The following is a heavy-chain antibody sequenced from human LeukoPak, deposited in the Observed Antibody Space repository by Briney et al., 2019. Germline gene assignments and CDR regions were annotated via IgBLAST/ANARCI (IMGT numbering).Heavy chain of an antibody. CDR2: IGNSGGDT. J-gene: IGHJ3*02. Sequence: GGSLRLSCAASGFTFSSYWMNWVRQAPGKGLEWVSVIGNSGGDTYYADSVKGRFTISRDNSKNTLYLQMNSLGAEDTAVYYCAKGSSSKAFEIWGQGTMVTVSS. CDR3: AKGSSSKAFEI. CDR1: GFTFSSYW. D-gene: IGHD6-13*01. V-gene: IGHV3-23*01.